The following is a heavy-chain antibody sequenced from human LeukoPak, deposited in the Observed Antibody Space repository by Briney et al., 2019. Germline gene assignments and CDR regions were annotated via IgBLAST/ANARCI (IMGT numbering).Heavy chain of an antibody. V-gene: IGHV3-30*18. CDR2: ISYDGSNK. D-gene: IGHD6-13*01. Sequence: GGSLRLSCAASGFTFSSYGMHWVRQAPGKGLEWAAVISYDGSNKYYADSVKGRFTISRDNSKNTLYLQMNSLRAEDTAVYYCAKDRRALYSIAAAGTFDYWGQGTLVTVSS. J-gene: IGHJ4*02. CDR3: AKDRRALYSIAAAGTFDY. CDR1: GFTFSSYG.